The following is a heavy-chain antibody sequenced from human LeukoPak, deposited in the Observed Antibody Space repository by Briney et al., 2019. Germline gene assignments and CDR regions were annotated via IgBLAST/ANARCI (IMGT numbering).Heavy chain of an antibody. J-gene: IGHJ4*02. D-gene: IGHD4-17*01. CDR1: GFTFSRYW. V-gene: IGHV3-11*01. Sequence: TGGSLRLSCAASGFTFSRYWMSWIRQAPGKGLEWVSYISSSGSTIYYADSVKGRFTISRDNAKNSLYLQMNSLRAEDTAVYYCARDYTVTTSDDYWGQGTLVTVSS. CDR3: ARDYTVTTSDDY. CDR2: ISSSGSTI.